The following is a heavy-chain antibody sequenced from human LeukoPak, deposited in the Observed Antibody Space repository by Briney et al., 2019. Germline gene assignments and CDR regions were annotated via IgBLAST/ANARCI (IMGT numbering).Heavy chain of an antibody. CDR1: GGSISSGDYY. V-gene: IGHV4-30-4*08. CDR3: ARGPLYSSSSDFHFDY. D-gene: IGHD6-6*01. Sequence: ASQTLSLTCTVSGGSISSGDYYWSWIRQPPGKGLEWIGEINHSGSTNYNPSLKSRVTISVDTSKNQFSLKLSSVTAADTAVYYCARGPLYSSSSDFHFDYWGQGTLVTVSS. CDR2: INHSGST. J-gene: IGHJ4*02.